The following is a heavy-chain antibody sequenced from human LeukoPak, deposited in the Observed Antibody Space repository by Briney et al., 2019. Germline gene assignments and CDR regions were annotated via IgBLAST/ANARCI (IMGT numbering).Heavy chain of an antibody. Sequence: SETLSLTCTVSGGSISSYYWSWIRQPPGKGLEWIGYIYYSGSTNYDPSLKSRVTISVDTSKNQFSLKLSSVTAADTAVYYCARGLYSGSYYFDYWGQGTLVTVSS. CDR1: GGSISSYY. CDR2: IYYSGST. CDR3: ARGLYSGSYYFDY. J-gene: IGHJ4*02. D-gene: IGHD1-26*01. V-gene: IGHV4-59*01.